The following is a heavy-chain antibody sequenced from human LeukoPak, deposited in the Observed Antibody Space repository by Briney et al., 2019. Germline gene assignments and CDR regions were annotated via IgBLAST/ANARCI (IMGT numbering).Heavy chain of an antibody. Sequence: GRSLRLSCAASGFTFSTYAMHWVRQAPGKGLEWVAVISYDGGKKYYADSVKGRFTISRDNSKNMLYLQMNSLRPEDTAVFYCARDDSDVRIVATVSREGDYFDYWGQGTLVTVSS. CDR1: GFTFSTYA. D-gene: IGHD5-12*01. CDR3: ARDDSDVRIVATVSREGDYFDY. V-gene: IGHV3-30*04. J-gene: IGHJ4*02. CDR2: ISYDGGKK.